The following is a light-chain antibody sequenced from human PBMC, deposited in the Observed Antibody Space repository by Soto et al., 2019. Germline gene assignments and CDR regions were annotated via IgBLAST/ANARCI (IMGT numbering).Light chain of an antibody. J-gene: IGLJ3*02. CDR3: ETWDSNTHTV. CDR2: LEGSGSY. V-gene: IGLV4-60*02. CDR1: SGHSSYI. Sequence: QPLLTQSSSASASLGSSVKLTCTLSSGHSSYIIAWHQQQPGKAPRYLMKLEGSGSYNKGSGVPDRFSGSSSGADRYLTISNLQFEDEADYYCETWDSNTHTVFGGGTKLNVL.